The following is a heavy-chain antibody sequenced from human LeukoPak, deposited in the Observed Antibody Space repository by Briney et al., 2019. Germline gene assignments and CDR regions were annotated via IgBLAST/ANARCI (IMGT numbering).Heavy chain of an antibody. CDR1: GGTFSSYA. J-gene: IGHJ4*02. D-gene: IGHD3-10*01. V-gene: IGHV1-69*13. Sequence: GASVKVSCKASGGTFSSYAISWVRQAPGQGLEWMGGIIPIFGTANYAQKFQGRVTITADESTSTAYMELSSLRSEDTAVYYCARDSTMVRGVPFYYFDYWGQGTLVTVSS. CDR2: IIPIFGTA. CDR3: ARDSTMVRGVPFYYFDY.